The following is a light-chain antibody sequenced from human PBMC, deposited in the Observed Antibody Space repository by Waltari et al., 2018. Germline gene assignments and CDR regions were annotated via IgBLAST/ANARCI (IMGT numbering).Light chain of an antibody. J-gene: IGKJ1*01. V-gene: IGKV3-20*01. CDR3: QQYSASPWT. CDR2: GIS. CDR1: QSVSSNY. Sequence: EIVLTQSPGTLSLSTGKRATLSCRASQSVSSNYLAWYQQKPGQAPSLLIYGISSRATGIPDRFRGSGSGTDFTLTISRLEPEDFAMYYCQQYSASPWTFGQGTKVDIE.